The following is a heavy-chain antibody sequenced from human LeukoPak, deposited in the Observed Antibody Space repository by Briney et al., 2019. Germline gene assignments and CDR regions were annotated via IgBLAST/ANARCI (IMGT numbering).Heavy chain of an antibody. CDR2: ISAYNGNT. CDR3: ARDNCSDGSCYSRWFDP. J-gene: IGHJ5*02. V-gene: IGHV1-18*01. CDR1: GYTFTSYG. Sequence: ASVKVSCKASGYTFTSYGISWVRQAPGQGLEWMGWISAYNGNTNYAQKLQGRVTMTTDTSTSTAYMELRSLRSDDTAVYYCARDNCSDGSCYSRWFDPWGQGTLVTVSS. D-gene: IGHD2-15*01.